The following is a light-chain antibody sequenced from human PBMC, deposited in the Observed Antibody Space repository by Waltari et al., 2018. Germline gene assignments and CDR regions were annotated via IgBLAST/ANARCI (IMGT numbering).Light chain of an antibody. CDR2: DVS. CDR1: SSDIGGYNY. J-gene: IGLJ1*01. CDR3: SSYTSSSTLV. V-gene: IGLV2-14*01. Sequence: QSALIQPASVSGSPGQSITIPCTGTSSDIGGYNYVSWYQQHPGKAPKLMIFDVSNRPSGVSNRSSGSKSGNTASLTISGLQSEDEADYYCSSYTSSSTLVFGTGTKVTVL.